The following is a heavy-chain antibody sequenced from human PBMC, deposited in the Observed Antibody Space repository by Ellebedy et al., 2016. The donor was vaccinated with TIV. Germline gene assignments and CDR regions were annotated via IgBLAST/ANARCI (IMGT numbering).Heavy chain of an antibody. CDR3: AKGRGGGSDTSAPRYYFDY. Sequence: GESLKISCAASGFTFSSFAMTWVRQAPGKGLECVSTIIHTGSRTYYANSVEGRFIISRDNSKKTLSLQMNSLRAEDTAVYYCAKGRGGGSDTSAPRYYFDYWGLGTLVTVSS. J-gene: IGHJ4*02. D-gene: IGHD3-22*01. CDR1: GFTFSSFA. V-gene: IGHV3-23*01. CDR2: IIHTGSRT.